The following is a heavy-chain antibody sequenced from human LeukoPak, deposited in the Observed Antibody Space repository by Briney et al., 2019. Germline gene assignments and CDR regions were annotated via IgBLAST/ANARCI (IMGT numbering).Heavy chain of an antibody. J-gene: IGHJ6*02. Sequence: SETLSLTCTVSGTSLTTYFWSWIRQPAGKGLEWIGRFYSSGSTSYNPSLKSRLTMSVDTSKNEFSLKLRSVTAADTAVYYCVRDRVDSSGYYYYYGLDVWGQGTTVTVSS. CDR3: VRDRVDSSGYYYYYGLDV. V-gene: IGHV4-4*07. CDR1: GTSLTTYF. D-gene: IGHD3-22*01. CDR2: FYSSGST.